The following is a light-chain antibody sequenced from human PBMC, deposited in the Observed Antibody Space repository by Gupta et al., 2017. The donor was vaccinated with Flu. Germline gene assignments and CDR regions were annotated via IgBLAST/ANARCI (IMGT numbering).Light chain of an antibody. CDR3: SSHAGKNDVI. CDR2: GVT. J-gene: IGLJ2*01. V-gene: IGLV2-8*01. CDR1: GGGYDY. Sequence: GGGYDYVSWYRQYPGTAPELMSDGVTRRPSGIPDRFSGSTSGTTASMTVSGLQADDEAHYYCSSHAGKNDVIFGGGTKLTVL.